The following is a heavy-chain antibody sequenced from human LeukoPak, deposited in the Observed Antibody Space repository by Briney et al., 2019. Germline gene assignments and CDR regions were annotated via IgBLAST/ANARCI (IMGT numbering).Heavy chain of an antibody. CDR2: ISYDGSNK. J-gene: IGHJ5*02. CDR3: ARPVEVRGKVNWFDP. V-gene: IGHV3-30*04. CDR1: GFTFSSYA. Sequence: GRSLRLSCAASGFTFSSYATHWVRQAAGKGLEWVAVISYDGSNKYYADSVKGRFTISRDNSKNTLYLQMNSLRAEDTAVYYCARPVEVRGKVNWFDPWGQGTLVTVSS. D-gene: IGHD3-10*01.